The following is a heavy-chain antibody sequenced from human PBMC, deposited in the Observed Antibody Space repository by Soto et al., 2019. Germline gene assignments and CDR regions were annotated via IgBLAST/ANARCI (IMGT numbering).Heavy chain of an antibody. J-gene: IGHJ4*02. Sequence: QITLKESGPTLVKPTQTLTLTCTYSGFSLTTSGAGFVWIRQPPGKALEWLALISWKDDKRYNPGLESRLTITKDTSKNPVILTLTNMDPVDTATYFCAHRYGGNYYRWYFDSWGQGTLVTVSS. CDR2: ISWKDDK. CDR1: GFSLTTSGAG. CDR3: AHRYGGNYYRWYFDS. D-gene: IGHD1-26*01. V-gene: IGHV2-5*01.